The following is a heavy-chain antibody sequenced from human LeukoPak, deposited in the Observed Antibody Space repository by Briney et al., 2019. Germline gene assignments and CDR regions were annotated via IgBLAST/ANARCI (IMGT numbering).Heavy chain of an antibody. V-gene: IGHV3-15*01. CDR3: TTGYSSGWYFY. CDR1: GGSFSGYY. D-gene: IGHD6-19*01. Sequence: PSETLSLTCAVYGGSFSGYYWSWIRQAPGKGLEWVGRIKSKTDGGTTDYAAPVKGRFTISRDDSKNTLYLQMNSLKTEDTAVYYCTTGYSSGWYFYWGQGTLVTVSS. J-gene: IGHJ4*02. CDR2: IKSKTDGGTT.